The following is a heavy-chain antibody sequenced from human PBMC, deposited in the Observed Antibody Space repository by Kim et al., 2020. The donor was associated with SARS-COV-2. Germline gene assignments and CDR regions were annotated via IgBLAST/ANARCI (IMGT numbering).Heavy chain of an antibody. D-gene: IGHD6-13*01. CDR1: GFTFDDYT. J-gene: IGHJ5*02. V-gene: IGHV3-43*01. CDR2: VTWNGGST. CDR3: AKGGLQQLVRSWFDP. Sequence: GGSLRLSCAASGFTFDDYTMHWVRQAPGKGLEWVSLVTWNGGSTYYADSVKGRFTISRDNSKNSLYLQMNSLRTEDTALYYCAKGGLQQLVRSWFDPWG.